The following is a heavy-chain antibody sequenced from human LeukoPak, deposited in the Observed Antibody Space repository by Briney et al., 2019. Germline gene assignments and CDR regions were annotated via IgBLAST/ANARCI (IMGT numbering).Heavy chain of an antibody. Sequence: GGSLRLSCGASGFTFSSYGMHWVRQAPGKGLEWVAVIWYDGSNKYYADSVKGRFTISRDNSKNTLYLQMNSLRAEDTAVYYWARDRGWMGSYDAFDIWGQGTMVTVSS. CDR3: ARDRGWMGSYDAFDI. CDR1: GFTFSSYG. J-gene: IGHJ3*02. D-gene: IGHD3-10*01. CDR2: IWYDGSNK. V-gene: IGHV3-33*01.